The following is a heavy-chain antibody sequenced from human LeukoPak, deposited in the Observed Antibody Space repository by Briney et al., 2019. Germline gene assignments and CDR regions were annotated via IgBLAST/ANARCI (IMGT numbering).Heavy chain of an antibody. D-gene: IGHD6-19*01. J-gene: IGHJ4*02. Sequence: GGSLRLSCAASGFTFSSYAMHWVRQAPGKGLEYVSAISSNGGSTYYANSVKGRFTISRNNSKNTLYLQMGSLRAEDMAVYYCARDHHTRSSIAVAGSLGYWGQGTLVTVSS. CDR3: ARDHHTRSSIAVAGSLGY. CDR2: ISSNGGST. CDR1: GFTFSSYA. V-gene: IGHV3-64*01.